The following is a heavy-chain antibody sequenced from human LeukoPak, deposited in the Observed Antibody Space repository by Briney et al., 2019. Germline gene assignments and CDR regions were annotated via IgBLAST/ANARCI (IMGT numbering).Heavy chain of an antibody. V-gene: IGHV1-46*01. CDR2: INPSGGST. D-gene: IGHD2-2*01. J-gene: IGHJ6*03. CDR1: GYTFTSYY. Sequence: ASVKVSCKASGYTFTSYYMHWVRQAPGQGLEWMGIINPSGGSTSYAQKFQGRVTMTRDTSTSTVYMELSSLRSEDTAVYYCAREGDIVVVPAARVKVYHMDVWGKGTTVTVSS. CDR3: AREGDIVVVPAARVKVYHMDV.